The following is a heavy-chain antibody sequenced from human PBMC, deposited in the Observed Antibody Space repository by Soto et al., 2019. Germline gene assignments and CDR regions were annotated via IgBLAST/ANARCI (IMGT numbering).Heavy chain of an antibody. CDR2: ISSSSSYI. D-gene: IGHD2-8*01. Sequence: EVQLVESGGGLVKPGGSLRLSCAASGFTFSSYSMNWVRQAPGKGLEWVSYISSSSSYIYYADSVKSRFTISRDNAKNSLYLQMNSLRAEDTAVYYCARAYTKSSYYYMDVWGKGTTVIVSS. J-gene: IGHJ6*03. V-gene: IGHV3-21*01. CDR1: GFTFSSYS. CDR3: ARAYTKSSYYYMDV.